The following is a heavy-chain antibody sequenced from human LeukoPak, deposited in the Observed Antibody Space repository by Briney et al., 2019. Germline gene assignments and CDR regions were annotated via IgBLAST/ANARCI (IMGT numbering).Heavy chain of an antibody. Sequence: SQTLSLTSAISGDSVSSNSAAWNWIRQSPSRGLEWLGRTYYRSKWYNDYAVSVKSRITINPDTSKNQFSLQLNSVTPEDTAVYYCARGLGSSWSPNWFDPWGQGTMVTVSS. CDR3: ARGLGSSWSPNWFDP. CDR1: GDSVSSNSAA. D-gene: IGHD6-13*01. J-gene: IGHJ5*02. CDR2: TYYRSKWYN. V-gene: IGHV6-1*01.